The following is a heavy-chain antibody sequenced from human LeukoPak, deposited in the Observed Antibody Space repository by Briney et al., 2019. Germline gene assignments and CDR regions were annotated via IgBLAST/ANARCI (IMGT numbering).Heavy chain of an antibody. Sequence: GRSLRLSCAASGFSFDDYAMHWVRQTPGKGLEWVSGISWNSDTIGYADSLKGRFTISRDNAKNSLYLQMNSLRGEDTALYYCAKDISGTYLAALDYWGQGTLVTVSS. V-gene: IGHV3-9*01. J-gene: IGHJ4*02. CDR1: GFSFDDYA. CDR2: ISWNSDTI. CDR3: AKDISGTYLAALDY. D-gene: IGHD1-26*01.